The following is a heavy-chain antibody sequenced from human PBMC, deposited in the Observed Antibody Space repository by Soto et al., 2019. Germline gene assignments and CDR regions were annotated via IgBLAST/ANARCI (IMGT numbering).Heavy chain of an antibody. Sequence: EVQLVESGGGLVQPGGSLRLSCAAFGFTYNSYDMHWVRRVPGKGLEWVSSMGGAGAREYAGSVKGRFIISRGNAKNSLYLQMDNLRAGDTAVYYCTRAAFGDGMDLWGQGTPVTVS. CDR1: GFTYNSYD. CDR3: TRAAFGDGMDL. V-gene: IGHV3-13*01. J-gene: IGHJ6*02. CDR2: MGGAGAR. D-gene: IGHD3-10*01.